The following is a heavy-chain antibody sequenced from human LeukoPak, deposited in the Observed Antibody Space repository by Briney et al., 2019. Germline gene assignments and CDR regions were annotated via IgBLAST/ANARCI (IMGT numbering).Heavy chain of an antibody. CDR3: ARDRGATTNYYYGMDV. Sequence: ASVKVSCKASGYNFISYGISWVRQAPGQGLEWMGWISPYNGNTNYAQKLQGRVTMTTDTPTSRAHMELRSLRSDDTAVYYCARDRGATTNYYYGMDVWGQGTTVTVSS. V-gene: IGHV1-18*01. J-gene: IGHJ6*02. CDR1: GYNFISYG. D-gene: IGHD1-26*01. CDR2: ISPYNGNT.